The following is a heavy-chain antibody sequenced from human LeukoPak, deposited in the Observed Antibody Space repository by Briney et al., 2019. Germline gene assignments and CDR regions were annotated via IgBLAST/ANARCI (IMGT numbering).Heavy chain of an antibody. CDR3: ARDSSIADYYYYYGMDV. Sequence: SETLSLTCTVSGGSISSGGYYWSWIRQHPGKGLEWIGYIYYSGSTYYNPSLKSRVTISVDTSKNQFSLKLSSVTAADTAVYYCARDSSIADYYYYYGMDVWGQGTTVTVSS. CDR2: IYYSGST. J-gene: IGHJ6*02. V-gene: IGHV4-31*03. CDR1: GGSISSGGYY.